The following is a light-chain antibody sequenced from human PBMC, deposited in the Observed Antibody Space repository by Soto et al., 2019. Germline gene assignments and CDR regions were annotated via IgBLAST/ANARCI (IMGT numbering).Light chain of an antibody. CDR2: EVS. V-gene: IGLV2-14*01. Sequence: QSALTQPASMSGSPGQSITISCTGTSSDVGGYNYVSWYQQHPDRAPKLIIYEVSNRPSGVSIXFSGSKSANTASLTISGLQAEDEADYYCSSYSTTYTVLFGGGTKLTVL. CDR3: SSYSTTYTVL. J-gene: IGLJ2*01. CDR1: SSDVGGYNY.